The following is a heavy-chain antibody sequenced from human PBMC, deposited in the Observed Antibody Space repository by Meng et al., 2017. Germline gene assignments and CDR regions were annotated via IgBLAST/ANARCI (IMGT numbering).Heavy chain of an antibody. CDR3: ARAVHYDILTGSSAFDI. V-gene: IGHV5-51*01. D-gene: IGHD3-9*01. CDR1: GYSFTSYW. J-gene: IGHJ3*02. Sequence: GGSLRLSCKGSGYSFTSYWIGWVRQMPGKGLEWMGIIYPGDSDTRYSPSFQGQVTISADKSINTAYLQWSSLKASDTAMYYCARAVHYDILTGSSAFDIWGQGTMVTVSS. CDR2: IYPGDSDT.